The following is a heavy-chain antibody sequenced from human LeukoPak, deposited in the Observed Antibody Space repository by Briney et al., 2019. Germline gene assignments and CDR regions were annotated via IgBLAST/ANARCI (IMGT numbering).Heavy chain of an antibody. Sequence: GGSLRLSCAASGFTFSTYFMNWVRQAPGRGLEWVPSISTTSGYIYYADSVKGRFTISRDNAKNSLYLQMNSLRAEDTAVYYCARDESPRYYDNSDYYPDAFDIWGRGTMVTVSS. D-gene: IGHD3-22*01. J-gene: IGHJ3*02. CDR2: ISTTSGYI. V-gene: IGHV3-21*01. CDR3: ARDESPRYYDNSDYYPDAFDI. CDR1: GFTFSTYF.